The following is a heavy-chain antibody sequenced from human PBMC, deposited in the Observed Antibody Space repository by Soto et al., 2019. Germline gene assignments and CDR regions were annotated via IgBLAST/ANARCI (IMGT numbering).Heavy chain of an antibody. D-gene: IGHD3-22*01. CDR1: GFTFSTYA. CDR2: ISGSGGST. CDR3: AKEPLNYYDSSSYLDY. J-gene: IGHJ4*02. V-gene: IGHV3-23*01. Sequence: GGSLRLSCAASGFTFSTYAMSWVRQATGKGLEWVTDISGSGGSTYYADSVKGRFTISRDNSKNTLYLQMNSLRAEDTAVYYCAKEPLNYYDSSSYLDYWGQGTLVTVSS.